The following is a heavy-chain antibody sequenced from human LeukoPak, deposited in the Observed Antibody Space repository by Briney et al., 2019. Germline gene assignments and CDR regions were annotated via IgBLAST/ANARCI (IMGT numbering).Heavy chain of an antibody. V-gene: IGHV4-59*01. D-gene: IGHD3-3*01. CDR2: IYYSGST. Sequence: SETLSLTCTVSGGSISSYYWSWIRQPPGKGLEWIGYIYYSGSTNYNPSLKSRVTISVDTSKNQFSLKLSSVTAADTAVYYCARDFGRYDFWSGYPDGGKWFDPWGQGTLVTVSS. CDR3: ARDFGRYDFWSGYPDGGKWFDP. CDR1: GGSISSYY. J-gene: IGHJ5*02.